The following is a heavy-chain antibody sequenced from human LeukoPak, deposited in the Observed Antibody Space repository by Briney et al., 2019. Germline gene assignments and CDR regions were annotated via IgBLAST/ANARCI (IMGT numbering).Heavy chain of an antibody. D-gene: IGHD1-14*01. CDR2: IDYSGST. V-gene: IGHV4-39*02. J-gene: IGHJ6*03. CDR1: GGSISSSSYY. Sequence: PSETLSLTCTVSGGSISSSSYYWAWIRQPPGKGLEWIGSIDYSGSTNYNPSLKSRVTISVDTSKNQFSLKLSSVTAADTAVYYCAREEPDYYYYMDVWGKGTTVTVSS. CDR3: AREEPDYYYYMDV.